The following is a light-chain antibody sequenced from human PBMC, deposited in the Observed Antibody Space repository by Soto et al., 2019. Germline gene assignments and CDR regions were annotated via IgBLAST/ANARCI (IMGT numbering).Light chain of an antibody. CDR2: LGS. V-gene: IGKV2-28*01. CDR1: QSLLHSNGYNY. Sequence: DLVMTQSPLSLPVTPGEPASISCRSSQSLLHSNGYNYLDWYLQKPGQSPQLLIYLGSNRASGVADRFSGSGSGTDCTLKISRVEAEDVGVYYCMQALQTPWSFGQGTKVEIK. CDR3: MQALQTPWS. J-gene: IGKJ1*01.